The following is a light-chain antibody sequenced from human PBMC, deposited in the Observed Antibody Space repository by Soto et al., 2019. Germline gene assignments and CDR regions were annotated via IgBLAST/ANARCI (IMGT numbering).Light chain of an antibody. CDR1: QGISSA. Sequence: AIQLTQSPSSLSASVGDRVTITCRASQGISSALAWYQQKPGKAPKLLLYDASNLESGVPSRFSGSGSGTDFTLTIRSLQPEDFATYYCQQFNSYPLTFGGGTKVEIK. V-gene: IGKV1-13*02. J-gene: IGKJ4*01. CDR2: DAS. CDR3: QQFNSYPLT.